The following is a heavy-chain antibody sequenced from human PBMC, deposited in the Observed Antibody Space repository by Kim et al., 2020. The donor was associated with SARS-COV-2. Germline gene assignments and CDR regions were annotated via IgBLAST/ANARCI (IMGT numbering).Heavy chain of an antibody. CDR2: INAANGVT. D-gene: IGHD3-3*01. J-gene: IGHJ4*02. Sequence: ASVKVSCKASGYIFTSDAIHWVRQAPGQSLEWMGWINAANGVTKYSQKFQGRDTITRETSATTAYMELTGLTSEDTAVYYCSKGSRAPKPPIGDWGQGTL. V-gene: IGHV1-3*01. CDR1: GYIFTSDA. CDR3: SKGSRAPKPPIGD.